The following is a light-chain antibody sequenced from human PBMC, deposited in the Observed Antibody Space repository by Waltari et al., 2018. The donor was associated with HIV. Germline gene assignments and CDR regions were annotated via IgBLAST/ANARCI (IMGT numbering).Light chain of an antibody. CDR1: QSALSSSNNKNY. CDR2: WAS. V-gene: IGKV4-1*01. J-gene: IGKJ4*01. Sequence: DIVMTQSPDSLAVSLGERATFNCKSSQSALSSSNNKNYLAWYQQKPGHPPKLLIYWASTRDTGVPDLLRDSGSGADFTLTISSLHAEDGTVYFCQQDYTTPVTFGGGTKGEIK. CDR3: QQDYTTPVT.